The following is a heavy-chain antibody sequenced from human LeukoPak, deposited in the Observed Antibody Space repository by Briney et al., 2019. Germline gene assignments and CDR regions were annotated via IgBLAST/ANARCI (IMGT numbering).Heavy chain of an antibody. J-gene: IGHJ4*02. CDR1: GITLSNYG. D-gene: IGHD3-22*01. CDR2: IGASGGGT. CDR3: AKRGVVIRVILVGFHKEAYYFDS. Sequence: PGGSLRLSCAVSGITLSNYGMSWVRQAPGEGLEWVAGIGASGGGTNYADSVKGRFTISRDNPKNTLYLQMNSLRAEDTAVYFCAKRGVVIRVILVGFHKEAYYFDSWGQGALVTVSS. V-gene: IGHV3-23*01.